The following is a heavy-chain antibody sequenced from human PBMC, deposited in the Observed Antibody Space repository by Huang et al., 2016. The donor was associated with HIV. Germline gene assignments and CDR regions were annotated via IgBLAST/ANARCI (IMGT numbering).Heavy chain of an antibody. CDR3: ARGPEQRYISGWGAGFDDGWRAGFDP. CDR1: GYTFTFHD. J-gene: IGHJ5*02. CDR2: INPKGGNT. Sequence: QEQLVQSGAEVKKPGASVKVSCKASGYTFTFHDIHWVRKVTGQGLEGMVCINPKGGNTGYGHKCQHRGTMTTNTGVSTAYMELRSLTSEDTAVYFCARGPEQRYISGWGAGFDDGWRAGFDPWGQGTLVTVTS. V-gene: IGHV1-8*01. D-gene: IGHD2-15*01.